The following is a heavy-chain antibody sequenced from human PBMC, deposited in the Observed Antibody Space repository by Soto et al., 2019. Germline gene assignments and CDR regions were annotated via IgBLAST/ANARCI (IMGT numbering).Heavy chain of an antibody. J-gene: IGHJ3*02. D-gene: IGHD2-15*01. V-gene: IGHV1-58*02. CDR1: GFTFTSSA. CDR3: AACSGGSCYSGAFDI. Sequence: ASVKVSCKASGFTFTSSAMQWVRQARGQRLEWIGWIVVGSGNTNYAQKFQERVTITRDMSTSTAYMELSSLRSEDTAVYYCAACSGGSCYSGAFDIWGQGTMVTVSS. CDR2: IVVGSGNT.